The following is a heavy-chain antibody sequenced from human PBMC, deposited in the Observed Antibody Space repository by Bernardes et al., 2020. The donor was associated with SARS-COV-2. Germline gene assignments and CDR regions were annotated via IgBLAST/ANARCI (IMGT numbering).Heavy chain of an antibody. CDR1: GGSISSYY. CDR2: IYYSGST. J-gene: IGHJ4*02. CDR3: AREERGGDYDFWSGYYILRY. Sequence: SETLSLTCTVSGGSISSYYWSWIRQPPGKGLEWIGYIYYSGSTNYNPSLKSRVTISVDTSKNQFSLKLSSVTAADTAVYYCAREERGGDYDFWSGYYILRYWGQGTLVTVSS. V-gene: IGHV4-59*01. D-gene: IGHD3-3*01.